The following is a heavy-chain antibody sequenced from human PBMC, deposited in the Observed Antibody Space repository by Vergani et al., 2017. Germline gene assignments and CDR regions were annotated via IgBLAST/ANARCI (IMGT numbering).Heavy chain of an antibody. J-gene: IGHJ3*02. CDR3: AKDPGYSSSWLHAFDI. V-gene: IGHV3-23*01. Sequence: EVQLLESGGGLVQPGGSLRLSCAASGFTFSSYAMSWVRQAPGKGLEWVSAISGSGGSTYYADSVKGRFTISRDNSKNTLYLQMNSLRAEDTAVYYCAKDPGYSSSWLHAFDIWGQGTMVTVSS. D-gene: IGHD6-13*01. CDR2: ISGSGGST. CDR1: GFTFSSYA.